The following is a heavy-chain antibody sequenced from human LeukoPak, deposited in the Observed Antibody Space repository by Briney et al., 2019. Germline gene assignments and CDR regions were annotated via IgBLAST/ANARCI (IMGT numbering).Heavy chain of an antibody. CDR2: INPNSGGT. Sequence: ASVKVSCKASGYTFTGYYMHWVRQAPGQGLEWMGWINPNSGGTNYAQKFQGRVTMTGDTSISTAYMELSRLRSDDTAVYYCAGEYSSSWYRFDYWGQGTLVTVSS. J-gene: IGHJ4*02. D-gene: IGHD6-13*01. CDR3: AGEYSSSWYRFDY. CDR1: GYTFTGYY. V-gene: IGHV1-2*02.